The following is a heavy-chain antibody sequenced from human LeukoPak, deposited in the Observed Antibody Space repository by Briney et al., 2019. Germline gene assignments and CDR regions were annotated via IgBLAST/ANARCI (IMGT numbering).Heavy chain of an antibody. J-gene: IGHJ4*02. CDR1: GFTFSSYA. CDR3: ANTRGLCSTTSCTSLGARDY. D-gene: IGHD2-2*01. V-gene: IGHV3-23*01. Sequence: GGSLRLSCAASGFTFSSYAMSWVRQAPGKGLEWVSLICGSGANRYYADSLKGRFTISRDNSKNMVFLQMNSLRAEDTALYYCANTRGLCSTTSCTSLGARDYWGQGTLVTVSS. CDR2: ICGSGANR.